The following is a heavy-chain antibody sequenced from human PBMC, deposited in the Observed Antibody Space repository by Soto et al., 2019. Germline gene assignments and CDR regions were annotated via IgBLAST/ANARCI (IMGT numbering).Heavy chain of an antibody. CDR1: GSTFNSDD. V-gene: IGHV3-23*01. J-gene: IGHJ4*02. CDR3: AKDGGWSLAVAGLFDS. D-gene: IGHD6-19*01. Sequence: EVQLLESGGGLVQPGGSLRLSCGVSGSTFNSDDMSWVRQAPGRGLYWVSGISDSGSNTYYSDSVKGRFTIFRANSTTTLYLQMNSLSVEDTALYYCAKDGGWSLAVAGLFDSWGQGTLVTVSS. CDR2: ISDSGSNT.